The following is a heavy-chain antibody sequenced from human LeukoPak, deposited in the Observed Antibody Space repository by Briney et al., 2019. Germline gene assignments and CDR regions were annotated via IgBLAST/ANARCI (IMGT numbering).Heavy chain of an antibody. CDR1: GFTFSSYA. CDR3: ARDRYDWNYGYYYGMDV. Sequence: GGSLRLSCAASGFTFSSYAMSWVRQAPGKGLEWVSAISGSGGSTYYADSVKGRFTISRDNSKNALYLQMNSLRAEDTAVYYCARDRYDWNYGYYYGMDVWGQGTTVTVSS. D-gene: IGHD1-7*01. J-gene: IGHJ6*02. CDR2: ISGSGGST. V-gene: IGHV3-23*01.